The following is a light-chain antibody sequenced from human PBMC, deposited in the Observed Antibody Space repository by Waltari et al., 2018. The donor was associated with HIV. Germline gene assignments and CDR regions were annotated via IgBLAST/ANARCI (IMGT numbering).Light chain of an antibody. V-gene: IGLV1-51*01. Sequence: QSVLTQPPSVSAAPGQKVTISCSGNSSNIGHNFVSWYQQFPGAAPKLLIYDTEKRPSGIPERFSGSKSGTSATLGITGRQTGDEAVYYCGTWDSSLSAGVFGGGTKVTVL. J-gene: IGLJ3*02. CDR1: SSNIGHNF. CDR3: GTWDSSLSAGV. CDR2: DTE.